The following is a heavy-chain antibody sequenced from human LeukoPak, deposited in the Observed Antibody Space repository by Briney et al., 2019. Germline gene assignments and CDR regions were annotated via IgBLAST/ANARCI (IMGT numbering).Heavy chain of an antibody. CDR2: INSDGSST. CDR3: VRGLLRSYGDNKHPLNWFDP. CDR1: GFTFSSYW. J-gene: IGHJ5*02. Sequence: PGGSLRLSCAASGFTFSSYWMHWVRQAPGKGLVWVSRINSDGSSTSYADSVKGRFTISRDNAKNTLYLQMNSLRAEDTAVYYCVRGLLRSYGDNKHPLNWFDPWGQGTLVTVSS. V-gene: IGHV3-74*01. D-gene: IGHD4-17*01.